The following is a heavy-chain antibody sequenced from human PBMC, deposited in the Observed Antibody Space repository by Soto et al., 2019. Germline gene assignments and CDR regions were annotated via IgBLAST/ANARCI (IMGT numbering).Heavy chain of an antibody. Sequence: PGGSLRLSCAASRFTFSSYSMNWVRQAPGKGLEWVSSISSSSSYIYYADSVKGRFTISRDNAKNSLYLQMNSLRAEDTAVYYCARDVVPAAENYYYGMDVWGQGTTVTVSS. CDR1: RFTFSSYS. D-gene: IGHD2-2*01. V-gene: IGHV3-21*01. CDR2: ISSSSSYI. J-gene: IGHJ6*02. CDR3: ARDVVPAAENYYYGMDV.